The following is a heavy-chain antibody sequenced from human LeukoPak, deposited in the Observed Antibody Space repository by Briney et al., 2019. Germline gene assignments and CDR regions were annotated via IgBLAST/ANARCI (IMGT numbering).Heavy chain of an antibody. Sequence: ASVKVSCKASGYTFTGYYMHWVRQAPGQGLEWMGWINPNSGGTNYAQKFQGWVTMTRDTSISTAYMELSRLRSDDTAVYYCARVRQSRGYYYYMDVWGKGTTVTVSS. V-gene: IGHV1-2*04. CDR2: INPNSGGT. CDR3: ARVRQSRGYYYYMDV. J-gene: IGHJ6*03. D-gene: IGHD3-10*01. CDR1: GYTFTGYY.